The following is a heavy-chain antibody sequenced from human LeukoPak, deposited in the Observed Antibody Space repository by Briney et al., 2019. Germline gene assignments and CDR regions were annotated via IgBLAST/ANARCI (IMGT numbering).Heavy chain of an antibody. CDR2: IKGDGSDI. CDR1: GFTLSSYW. J-gene: IGHJ3*01. CDR3: ARDDPGPQAFDF. Sequence: GGSLRLSCAVSGFTLSSYWMHWVRQAPGKGLVWVSHIKGDGSDIEYADSVKGRFTVSTDNAKNTLYLQMNSLRAEDTAVYYCARDDPGPQAFDFWGRGTMVTVSS. V-gene: IGHV3-74*01.